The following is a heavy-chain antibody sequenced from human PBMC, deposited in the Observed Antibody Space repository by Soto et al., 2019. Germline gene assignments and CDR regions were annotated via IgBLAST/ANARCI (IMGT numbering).Heavy chain of an antibody. Sequence: ASVKVSCKASGYTFTSYGISWVRQAPGQGLEWMGWISHYNGNTNYAQNLQGRVTMTTDTSTNTAYMELMRLRSDDTAAYYCARYRQCAFWGKGTLGPVAS. V-gene: IGHV1-18*01. CDR3: ARYRQCAF. CDR2: ISHYNGNT. J-gene: IGHJ4*02. CDR1: GYTFTSYG. D-gene: IGHD3-16*02.